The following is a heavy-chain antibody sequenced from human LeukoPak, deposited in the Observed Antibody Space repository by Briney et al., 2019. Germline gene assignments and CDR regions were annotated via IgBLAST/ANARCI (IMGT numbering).Heavy chain of an antibody. J-gene: IGHJ4*02. CDR2: IYNGGGTT. Sequence: GGSLRLSCAVSGFKVSSNDMNWVRQAPGKGLEWVSIIYNGGGTTYYADSVQGRFTISRDNSKNTLYLQMNSLRADDTALYYCARDAFMGYWGQGTLVTVSS. V-gene: IGHV3-53*01. CDR1: GFKVSSND. D-gene: IGHD3-10*01. CDR3: ARDAFMGY.